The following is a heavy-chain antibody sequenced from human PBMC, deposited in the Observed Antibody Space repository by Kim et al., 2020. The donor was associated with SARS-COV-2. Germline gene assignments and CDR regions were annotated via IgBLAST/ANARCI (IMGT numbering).Heavy chain of an antibody. CDR3: ARDEGLGNSYQPPLLY. CDR2: IWYDGSHK. CDR1: GLTFNNYG. Sequence: GGSLRLSCAASGLTFNNYGMHWVRQAPGKGLEWVAVIWYDGSHKSYADSVTGRFTISRDNSKNTLYLQMNSLRAEDTAVYYCARDEGLGNSYQPPLLYWGQGTLVNVSS. V-gene: IGHV3-33*01. J-gene: IGHJ4*02. D-gene: IGHD3-10*01.